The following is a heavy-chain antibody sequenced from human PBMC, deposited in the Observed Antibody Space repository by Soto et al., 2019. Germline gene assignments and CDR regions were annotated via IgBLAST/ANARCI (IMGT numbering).Heavy chain of an antibody. CDR2: IYHSGST. Sequence: SETLSLTCAVSGGSISSGGYSWSWIRQPPGKGLEWIGYIYHSGSTYYNPSLNSRVTISVDRSKNQFSLKLGSVTAADTAVYYCARVPRVVTPRGTYYSYYCGMDVWGQGTTVTVSS. CDR1: GGSISSGGYS. V-gene: IGHV4-30-2*01. J-gene: IGHJ6*02. CDR3: ARVPRVVTPRGTYYSYYCGMDV. D-gene: IGHD2-21*02.